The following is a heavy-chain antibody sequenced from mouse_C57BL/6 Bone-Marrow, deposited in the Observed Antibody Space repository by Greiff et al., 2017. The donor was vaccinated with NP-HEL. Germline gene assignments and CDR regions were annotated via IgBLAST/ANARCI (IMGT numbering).Heavy chain of an antibody. J-gene: IGHJ3*01. V-gene: IGHV1-80*01. Sequence: QVQLKQSGAELVTPGASVKISFPSSFSSFLPSFIYLFPPLPGQGLEWLGQIYPGDGDTNYNGKFKDKATLTADKSSSTAYMQLSRLTSEDSAVYFCARGAYWGQGTLVTVSA. CDR2: IYPGDGDT. CDR3: ARGAY. CDR1: FSSFLPSF.